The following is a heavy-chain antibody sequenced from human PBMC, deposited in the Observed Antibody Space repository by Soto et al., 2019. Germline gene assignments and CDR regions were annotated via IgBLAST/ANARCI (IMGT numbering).Heavy chain of an antibody. CDR1: GGSINNNNW. J-gene: IGHJ6*02. CDR3: ARGGLSRVRGVRGSNNMDV. CDR2: IYHTGST. D-gene: IGHD3-10*01. V-gene: IGHV4-4*02. Sequence: QVQLQESGPGLVKPSGTLSLTCAVSGGSINNNNWWSWVRQTPGKGLEWIGEIYHTGSTNYNPSLKSPVTMLVDKAKNQISLKVTSVTATDTAVYYCARGGLSRVRGVRGSNNMDVWGQGTTVTVSS.